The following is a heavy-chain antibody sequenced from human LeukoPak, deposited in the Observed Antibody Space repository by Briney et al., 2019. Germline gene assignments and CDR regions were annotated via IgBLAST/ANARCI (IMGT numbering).Heavy chain of an antibody. CDR3: ARGRTLNYYYMDV. J-gene: IGHJ6*03. CDR1: GFTFSSYW. CDR2: IKQDGSEK. V-gene: IGHV3-7*04. Sequence: GGSLRLSCVASGFTFSSYWMSWVRQAPGKGLEWVANIKQDGSEKYYVDSVKGRFTISRDNAKNSLYLQMNSLRAEDTAVYYCARGRTLNYYYMDVWGKGTTVTVSS.